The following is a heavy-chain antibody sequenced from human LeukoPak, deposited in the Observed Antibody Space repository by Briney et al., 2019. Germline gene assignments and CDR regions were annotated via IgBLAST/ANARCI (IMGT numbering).Heavy chain of an antibody. D-gene: IGHD1-26*01. CDR1: GGSISSGGYA. J-gene: IGHJ5*02. V-gene: IGHV4-30-4*07. CDR3: ARASGSYWFDP. CDR2: IYYSGST. Sequence: SQTLSLTCAVSGGSISSGGYAWSWIRQPPGKGLKWIGYIYYSGSTNYNPSLKSRVTISVDTSKNQFSLKLSSVTAADTAVYYCARASGSYWFDPWGQGTLVTVSS.